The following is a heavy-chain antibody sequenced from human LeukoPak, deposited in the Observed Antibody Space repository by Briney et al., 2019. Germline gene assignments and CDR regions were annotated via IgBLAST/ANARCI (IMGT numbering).Heavy chain of an antibody. V-gene: IGHV3-48*04. J-gene: IGHJ3*02. CDR3: ARDLVDEVAAPPGTFDI. D-gene: IGHD2-15*01. Sequence: PGGSLRLSCAASGFTFRSYAMNWVRQASGKGLEWVSYISSSGSTIYYADSVKGRFTISRDNAKNSLYLQMNSLRAEDTAVYYCARDLVDEVAAPPGTFDIWGQGTMVTVSS. CDR2: ISSSGSTI. CDR1: GFTFRSYA.